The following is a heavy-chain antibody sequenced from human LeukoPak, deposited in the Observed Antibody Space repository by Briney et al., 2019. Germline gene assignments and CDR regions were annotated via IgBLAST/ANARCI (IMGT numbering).Heavy chain of an antibody. CDR3: ARDGLVGYFDWLYEGAFDI. CDR1: GGSFSGYY. CDR2: INHSGST. J-gene: IGHJ3*02. Sequence: KPSETLSLTCAVYGGSFSGYYWSWIRQPPGKGLEWIGEINHSGSTNYNPSLKSRVTISVDTSKNQFSLKLSSVTAADTAVYYCARDGLVGYFDWLYEGAFDIWGQGTMVTVSS. V-gene: IGHV4-34*01. D-gene: IGHD3-9*01.